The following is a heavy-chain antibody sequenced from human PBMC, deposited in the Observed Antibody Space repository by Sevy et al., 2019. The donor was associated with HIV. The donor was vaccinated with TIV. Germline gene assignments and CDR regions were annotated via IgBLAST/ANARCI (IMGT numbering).Heavy chain of an antibody. CDR1: GFTFSTYS. V-gene: IGHV3-48*01. Sequence: GGSLRLSCAASGFTFSTYSMHWVRQAPGKGLEWVSYISKRSRNIYYADSVKGRFTISRDNAKNSLYLQMNSLRAEDTGVYYCAREILVIPYYYYAMDVWGQGTTVTVSS. J-gene: IGHJ6*02. CDR2: ISKRSRNI. D-gene: IGHD3-9*01. CDR3: AREILVIPYYYYAMDV.